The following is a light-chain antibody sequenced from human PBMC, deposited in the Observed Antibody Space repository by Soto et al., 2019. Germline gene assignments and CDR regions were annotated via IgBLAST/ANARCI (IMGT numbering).Light chain of an antibody. CDR3: MQALQTRIFT. CDR1: QSLLHSNGYNY. V-gene: IGKV2-28*01. J-gene: IGKJ3*01. Sequence: DIVMTQSPLSLPVTPGEPASISCRSSQSLLHSNGYNYLDWYLQKPGQSTQLLIYLGSNRASGVPDRLSGSGSGTDFTLKISRVEAEDVGVYYCMQALQTRIFTFGPGTKVDI. CDR2: LGS.